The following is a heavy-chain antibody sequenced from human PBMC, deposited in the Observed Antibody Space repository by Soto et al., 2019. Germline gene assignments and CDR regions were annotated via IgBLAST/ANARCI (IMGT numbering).Heavy chain of an antibody. CDR1: GGSISNTNW. V-gene: IGHV4-4*02. D-gene: IGHD6-13*01. J-gene: IGHJ4*02. CDR3: AFPATADFDY. Sequence: QVQLQESGPGLVEPSGTLSLTCVVSGGSISNTNWWSWVRQPPGKGLEWIGEIYHSGTTNYSPSLKSRVTISVDMSKNQFSLTLSSVTAADTAVYYCAFPATADFDYWGQGTLVTVSS. CDR2: IYHSGTT.